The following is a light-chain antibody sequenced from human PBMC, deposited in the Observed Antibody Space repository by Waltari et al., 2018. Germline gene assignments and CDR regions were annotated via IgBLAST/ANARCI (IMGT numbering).Light chain of an antibody. Sequence: CRARQSAYINCAWYQERPGKAPKVLVHKASKVEEGVPSRFSGSVSETEFTFSICSRQPDDFAADYCQQYNKLPVTFGGRTRVDVK. CDR1: QSAYIN. J-gene: IGKJ4*01. CDR2: KAS. V-gene: IGKV1-5*03. CDR3: QQYNKLPVT.